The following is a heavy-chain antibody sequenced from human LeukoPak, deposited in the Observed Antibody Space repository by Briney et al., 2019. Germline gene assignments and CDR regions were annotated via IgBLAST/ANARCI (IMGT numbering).Heavy chain of an antibody. V-gene: IGHV1-24*01. Sequence: ASVKVSCKVSGDTLTEFAMHWVRQAPGKGLEWMGGFYPEDGETIYAQKFQGRVIMSEDTSTDTAYMELSSLRSEDTAVYYCAADRFSIFGVVITPKNYYGMDVWGQGTTVTVSS. CDR2: FYPEDGET. D-gene: IGHD3-3*01. J-gene: IGHJ6*02. CDR1: GDTLTEFA. CDR3: AADRFSIFGVVITPKNYYGMDV.